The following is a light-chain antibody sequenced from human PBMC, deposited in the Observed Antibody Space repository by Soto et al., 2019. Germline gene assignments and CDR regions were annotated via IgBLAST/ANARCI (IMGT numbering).Light chain of an antibody. CDR3: QQYDSSHPWT. CDR1: QSVSSSY. Sequence: EIVLTQSPGTLSLSPGERATLSCRASQSVSSSYLAWYQQKPGQAPRLLIYGASSRATGIPDRFSGSGSGTDFTLTINRLEPEDFAVYYCQQYDSSHPWTFGQGTKVEIK. V-gene: IGKV3-20*01. J-gene: IGKJ1*01. CDR2: GAS.